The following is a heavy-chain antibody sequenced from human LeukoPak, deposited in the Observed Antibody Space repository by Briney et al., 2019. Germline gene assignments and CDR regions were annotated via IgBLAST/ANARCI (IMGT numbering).Heavy chain of an antibody. CDR1: GYSFTTYW. CDR2: IYPGDSDT. J-gene: IGHJ1*01. CDR3: ARHAHDYGDYGPSYFQH. Sequence: GESLKISCKGSGYSFTTYWIGWVRQMPGKGLEWMGIIYPGDSDTRYSPSFQGQVTISADKSISTAYLHWSSLKASGAAMYCCARHAHDYGDYGPSYFQHWGQSTLVTVSS. V-gene: IGHV5-51*01. D-gene: IGHD4-17*01.